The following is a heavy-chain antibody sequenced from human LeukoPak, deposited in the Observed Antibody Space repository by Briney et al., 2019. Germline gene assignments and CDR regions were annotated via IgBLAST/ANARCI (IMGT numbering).Heavy chain of an antibody. Sequence: GASVKVSCEASGYTFTSYYMHWVRQAPGQGLEWMGIINPSGGSTSYAQKFQGRVTMTRDTFTSTVYMELSSLRSEDTAVYYCARDGYSYGQGRYYYYYYMDVWGKGTTVTVSS. J-gene: IGHJ6*03. D-gene: IGHD5-18*01. CDR1: GYTFTSYY. CDR3: ARDGYSYGQGRYYYYYYMDV. V-gene: IGHV1-46*01. CDR2: INPSGGST.